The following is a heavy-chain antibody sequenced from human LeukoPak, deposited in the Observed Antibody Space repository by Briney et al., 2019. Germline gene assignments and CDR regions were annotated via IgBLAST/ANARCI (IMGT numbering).Heavy chain of an antibody. CDR1: GGSISSSNW. J-gene: IGHJ6*02. V-gene: IGHV4-4*01. CDR3: ARAACSSTSCYAGDINYYYGMDV. D-gene: IGHD2-2*01. CDR2: IYHSGST. Sequence: SETLSLTCAVSGGSISSSNWWSWVRQPPGKGLEWIGEIYHSGSTNYNPSLKSRVTISVDKSKNQFSLKLSSVTAADTAVYCCARAACSSTSCYAGDINYYYGMDVWGQGTTVTVSS.